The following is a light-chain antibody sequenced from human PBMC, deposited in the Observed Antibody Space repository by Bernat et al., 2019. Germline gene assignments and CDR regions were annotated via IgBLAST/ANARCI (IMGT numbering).Light chain of an antibody. CDR2: FAS. CDR3: QQYHVYPPT. V-gene: IGKV1-16*02. J-gene: IGKJ1*01. CDR1: QDISLS. Sequence: DNQMIQAPTLMFASVRDQVTITCRASQDISLSLAWFQQKPGITPNSLIYFASILQSEFPSKFSGSGYGTDFSLTISSLHPGDSATYYCQQYHVYPPTFGQGTKVEIK.